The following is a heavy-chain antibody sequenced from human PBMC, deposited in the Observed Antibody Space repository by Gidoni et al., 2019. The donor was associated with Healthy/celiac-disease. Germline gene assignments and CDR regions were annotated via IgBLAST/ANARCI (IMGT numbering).Heavy chain of an antibody. CDR2: ISGSGGST. Sequence: EVQLLESGGGLVQPGGYLRLSCAASGFTFSSSAMSCVRQAPGKGLEWVSAISGSGGSTYYADSVKGRFTISRDNSKNTLYLQMNSLRAEDTAVYYCAKDYDSSGYYSPTIDYWGQGTLVTVSS. D-gene: IGHD3-22*01. V-gene: IGHV3-23*01. CDR3: AKDYDSSGYYSPTIDY. J-gene: IGHJ4*02. CDR1: GFTFSSSA.